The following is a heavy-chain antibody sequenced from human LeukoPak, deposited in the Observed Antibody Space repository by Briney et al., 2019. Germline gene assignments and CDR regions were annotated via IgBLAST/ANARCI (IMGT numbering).Heavy chain of an antibody. D-gene: IGHD3-9*01. J-gene: IGHJ5*02. CDR1: GGSFSGCY. V-gene: IGHV4-34*01. Sequence: SETLSLTCAVYGGSFSGCYWSWIRQPPGKGLEWIGEINHSGSTNYNPSLKSRVTISVDTSKNQFSLKLSSVTAADTAVYYCARVWLRYFDWFNWFDPWGQGTLVTVSS. CDR2: INHSGST. CDR3: ARVWLRYFDWFNWFDP.